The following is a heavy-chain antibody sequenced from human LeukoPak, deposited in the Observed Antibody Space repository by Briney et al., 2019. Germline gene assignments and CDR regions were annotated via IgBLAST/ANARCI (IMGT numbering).Heavy chain of an antibody. J-gene: IGHJ4*02. CDR3: ARDKSNCGSYGYSYFDY. D-gene: IGHD5-18*01. CDR2: ISYDGSNK. Sequence: GRSLRLSCAASGFTFSSYAMHWVRQAPGKGLEWVAVISYDGSNKYYADSVKGRFTISRDNSQNTLYLQMNSLRAEDTAVYYCARDKSNCGSYGYSYFDYWGQGTLVTVSS. V-gene: IGHV3-30-3*01. CDR1: GFTFSSYA.